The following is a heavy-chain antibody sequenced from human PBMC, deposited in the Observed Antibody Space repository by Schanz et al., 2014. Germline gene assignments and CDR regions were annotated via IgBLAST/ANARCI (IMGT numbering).Heavy chain of an antibody. CDR1: GYTFTNYY. V-gene: IGHV1-46*01. CDR2: IDPSTAGT. D-gene: IGHD6-19*01. CDR3: SRLWGIAVGQSSSDTFDI. Sequence: QVQLVQSGAEVKKPGASVKLSCKASGYTFTNYYMHWVRQAPGQGLEWLGLIDPSTAGTSYAQKFQGRVAVTRDTSTNTVYMELRSLRSEDTAVYYCSRLWGIAVGQSSSDTFDIWGQGTMVTVSS. J-gene: IGHJ3*02.